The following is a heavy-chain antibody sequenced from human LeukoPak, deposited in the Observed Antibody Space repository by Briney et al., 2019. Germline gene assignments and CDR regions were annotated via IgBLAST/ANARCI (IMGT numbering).Heavy chain of an antibody. CDR2: ISAYNGNT. V-gene: IGHV1-18*01. CDR3: ASSKARGFRDYYYGMDV. CDR1: GYTFTSYV. J-gene: IGHJ6*02. Sequence: GGSVNVSCKASGYTFTSYVISWVRQAPGQGLAWMGWISAYNGNTNYAQKHQGRVTMTTDTSTSTAYMELRSLRSDDTAVYYCASSKARGFRDYYYGMDVWGQGTTVTVSS. D-gene: IGHD3-10*01.